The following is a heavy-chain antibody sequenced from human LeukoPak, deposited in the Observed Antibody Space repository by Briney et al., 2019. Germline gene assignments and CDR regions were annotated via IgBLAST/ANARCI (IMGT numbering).Heavy chain of an antibody. CDR2: ISSSSSYI. Sequence: GGSLRLSCAASGFTFTSYSMNWVRQAPGKGLEWVSSISSSSSYIYYADSVKGRFTISRDNAKDSLYLQMNSLRAEDTAVYYCARGTTGSPGLDYWGQGILVTVSS. J-gene: IGHJ4*02. D-gene: IGHD1-26*01. V-gene: IGHV3-21*01. CDR3: ARGTTGSPGLDY. CDR1: GFTFTSYS.